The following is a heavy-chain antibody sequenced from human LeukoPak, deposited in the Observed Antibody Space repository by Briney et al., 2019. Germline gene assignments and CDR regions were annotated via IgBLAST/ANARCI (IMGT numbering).Heavy chain of an antibody. CDR3: ARDIAAAGTGMTNWFDP. Sequence: GGSLGLSCAASGFTFSSYAMHWVRQAPGKGLEWVAVISYDGSNKYYADSVKGRFTISRDNSKNTLYLQMNSLRAEDTAVYHCARDIAAAGTGMTNWFDPWGQGTLVTVSS. J-gene: IGHJ5*02. CDR1: GFTFSSYA. V-gene: IGHV3-30-3*01. CDR2: ISYDGSNK. D-gene: IGHD6-13*01.